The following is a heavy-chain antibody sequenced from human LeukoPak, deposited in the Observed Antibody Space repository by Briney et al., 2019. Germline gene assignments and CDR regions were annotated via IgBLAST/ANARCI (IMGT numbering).Heavy chain of an antibody. D-gene: IGHD6-19*01. CDR1: GFTFGDYT. Sequence: GSLRLSCTASGFTFGDYTMFWVRQAPGKGLEWVGFIRSKAYGGTTEYAASVKGRFTISRDDSKSIAYLQMNSLQTEDTAVYYCTTDPDPVQWLPDIWGQGTMVTVSS. J-gene: IGHJ3*02. CDR3: TTDPDPVQWLPDI. V-gene: IGHV3-49*04. CDR2: IRSKAYGGTT.